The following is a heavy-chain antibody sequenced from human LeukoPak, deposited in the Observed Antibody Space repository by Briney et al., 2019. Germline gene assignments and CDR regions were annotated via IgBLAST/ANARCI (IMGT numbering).Heavy chain of an antibody. J-gene: IGHJ4*02. Sequence: SQTLSLTCAISGDSFSSNSAAWNWIRQSPSRGLEWLGRTYYRSKWYYDYAVAVKSRISINPDTSKNQFSLQLSSVAPEDTAVYYCARDPVGGSTIFDYWGQGTLVTVSS. CDR1: GDSFSSNSAA. D-gene: IGHD1-26*01. CDR3: ARDPVGGSTIFDY. V-gene: IGHV6-1*01. CDR2: TYYRSKWYY.